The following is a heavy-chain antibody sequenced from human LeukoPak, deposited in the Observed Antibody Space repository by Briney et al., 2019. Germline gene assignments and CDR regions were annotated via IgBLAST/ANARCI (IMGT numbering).Heavy chain of an antibody. D-gene: IGHD1-26*01. V-gene: IGHV1-46*01. Sequence: ASVKVSCKASGYTFTNYYMHWVRQAPGQGPEWMGVINPSSGSTTYAQKFQDRVTMTRDTSTSTVYMEVSSLRSGDTAMYYCARGDAGSFSGYDYWGQGTLVTVSS. CDR1: GYTFTNYY. CDR3: ARGDAGSFSGYDY. J-gene: IGHJ4*02. CDR2: INPSSGST.